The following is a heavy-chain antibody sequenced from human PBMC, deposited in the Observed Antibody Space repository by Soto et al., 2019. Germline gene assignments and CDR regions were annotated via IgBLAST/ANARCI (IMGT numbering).Heavy chain of an antibody. D-gene: IGHD3-16*01. Sequence: SETLSLTCTVSGDSINDYYWSWIRQPPGKGLEWIGYIYSSGSTNQSPSLKSRATVSIDTSKNQVSLKLSSVTAADTAVYYCARLGGLLDYFDYWGPGILVTVSS. CDR3: ARLGGLLDYFDY. CDR1: GDSINDYY. V-gene: IGHV4-59*01. J-gene: IGHJ4*02. CDR2: IYSSGST.